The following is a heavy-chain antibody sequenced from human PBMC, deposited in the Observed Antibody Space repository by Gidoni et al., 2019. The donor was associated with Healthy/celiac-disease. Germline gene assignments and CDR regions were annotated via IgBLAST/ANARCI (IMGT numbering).Heavy chain of an antibody. CDR2: INHSGST. CDR1: GGSFSGYY. J-gene: IGHJ5*02. D-gene: IGHD6-19*01. Sequence: QVQLQQWGAGLLKPSETLSLTCAVYGGSFSGYYWSWIRQPPGKGLEWIGEINHSGSTNYNPSLKSRVTISVDTSKNQFSLKLSSVTAADTAVYYCARGYSRGAGTFDPWGQGTLVTVSS. CDR3: ARGYSRGAGTFDP. V-gene: IGHV4-34*01.